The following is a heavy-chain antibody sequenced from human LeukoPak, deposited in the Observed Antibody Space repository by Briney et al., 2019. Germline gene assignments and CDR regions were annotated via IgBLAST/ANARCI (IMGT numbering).Heavy chain of an antibody. Sequence: SETLSLTCTVSGGSISNYYWTWIRQPPGKGLEWIGDIYYSGSTNYNPSLKGRVIISADMSKNQFSLKLSSVTAADTAVYYCARGSYYYGSGTYALDYWGQGTLVTVSS. J-gene: IGHJ4*02. CDR2: IYYSGST. CDR1: GGSISNYY. V-gene: IGHV4-59*12. CDR3: ARGSYYYGSGTYALDY. D-gene: IGHD3-10*01.